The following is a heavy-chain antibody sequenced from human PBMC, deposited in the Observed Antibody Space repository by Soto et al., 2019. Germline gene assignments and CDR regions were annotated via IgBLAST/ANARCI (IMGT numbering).Heavy chain of an antibody. V-gene: IGHV6-1*01. CDR2: TYYRSRWYN. CDR1: GGSVSSNSAA. Sequence: SQTLSLTCAISGGSVSSNSAAWNWIRLSPSRGLEWLARTYYRSRWYNDYAVSVRSRITVNPDPSKNQFSLQLTSVTPEDTAVYYCAGTTSHQWYYMDVWGKGTTVTVSS. J-gene: IGHJ6*03. CDR3: AGTTSHQWYYMDV. D-gene: IGHD1-7*01.